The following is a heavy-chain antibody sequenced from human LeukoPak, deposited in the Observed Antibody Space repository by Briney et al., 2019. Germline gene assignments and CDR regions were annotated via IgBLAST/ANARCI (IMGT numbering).Heavy chain of an antibody. CDR2: INPNSGGT. Sequence: ASVKVSCTASGYTFTGYYMHWVRQAPGQGLEWMGWINPNSGGTNYAQKFQGWVTMTGDTSISTAYMELSRLRSDDTAVYYCARDPTGDGDYYYYYGMAVWGQGTTVTVSS. V-gene: IGHV1-2*04. D-gene: IGHD7-27*01. CDR1: GYTFTGYY. CDR3: ARDPTGDGDYYYYYGMAV. J-gene: IGHJ6*02.